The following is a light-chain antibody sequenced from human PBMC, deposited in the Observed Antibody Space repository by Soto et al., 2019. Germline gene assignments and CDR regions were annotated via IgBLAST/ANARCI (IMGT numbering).Light chain of an antibody. Sequence: EKVMTQSPATLSVSPGERATLSCRDSQSVRSNLAWYQQKPGQPPRLLIYDASTRATGIPSRFSGSGSGTEFTLTISSLKSEDFAVYYCQQYDNWPRTFGQGTRVDFK. CDR1: QSVRSN. J-gene: IGKJ1*01. V-gene: IGKV3-15*01. CDR2: DAS. CDR3: QQYDNWPRT.